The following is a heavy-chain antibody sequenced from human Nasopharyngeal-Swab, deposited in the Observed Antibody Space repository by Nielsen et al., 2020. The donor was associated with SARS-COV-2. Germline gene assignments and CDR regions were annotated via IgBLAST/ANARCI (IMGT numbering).Heavy chain of an antibody. CDR1: GFTFSSYS. D-gene: IGHD2-21*01. J-gene: IGHJ6*02. Sequence: GGSLRLSCAASGFTFSSYSMNWVRQAPGKGLEWVSSISSSSSYIYYADSVKGRFTISRDNAKNSLYLQMNSLRAEDTAVCYCARDIPLHYYGMDVWGQGTTVTVSS. CDR2: ISSSSSYI. CDR3: ARDIPLHYYGMDV. V-gene: IGHV3-21*01.